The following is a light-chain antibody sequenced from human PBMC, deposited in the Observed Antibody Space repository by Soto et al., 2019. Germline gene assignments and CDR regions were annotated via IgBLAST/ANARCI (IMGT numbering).Light chain of an antibody. J-gene: IGKJ1*01. CDR3: QQYDNYPWT. CDR2: DAS. V-gene: IGKV1-5*01. CDR1: ESISSW. Sequence: DIQMTQSPPTLSASAGDRVTITCRASESISSWLAWYQQKPGKAPKLLIYDASTLERGVPSRFSGRGSGTEFTLTISSLQPDDFGTYYCQQYDNYPWTFGQGTKVDIK.